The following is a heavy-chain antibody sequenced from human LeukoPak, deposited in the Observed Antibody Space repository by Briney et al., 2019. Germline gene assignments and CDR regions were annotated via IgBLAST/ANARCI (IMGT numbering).Heavy chain of an antibody. CDR1: GFTFSSRA. Sequence: PGGSLRLSCAASGFTFSSRAMHWVRQAPGKGLGWVAAIWHDGSSEYYADSAKGRFTISKDNSKNTLCLQMNSLRAEDTALYYCARTFDFWGQGTLVTVSS. CDR2: IWHDGSSE. CDR3: ARTFDF. V-gene: IGHV3-33*01. J-gene: IGHJ4*02.